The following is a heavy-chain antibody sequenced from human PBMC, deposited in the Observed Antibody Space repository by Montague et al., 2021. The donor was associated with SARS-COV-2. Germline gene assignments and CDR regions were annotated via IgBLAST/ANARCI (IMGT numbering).Heavy chain of an antibody. CDR2: PSYDGSNK. Sequence: SLRLSCAASGFTFSSYAMHWVRQAPGKGLEWVAVPSYDGSNKYYVDSVKGRFTISRDNSKNTLFLQMNSLRAEDTAVYYCARDPLLMIFGSYYYYYMDVWGKGTTVTVSS. D-gene: IGHD3/OR15-3a*01. V-gene: IGHV3-30*04. CDR3: ARDPLLMIFGSYYYYYMDV. CDR1: GFTFSSYA. J-gene: IGHJ6*03.